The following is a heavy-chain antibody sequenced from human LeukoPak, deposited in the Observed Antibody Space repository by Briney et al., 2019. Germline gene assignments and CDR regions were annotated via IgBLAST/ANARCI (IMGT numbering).Heavy chain of an antibody. J-gene: IGHJ4*02. Sequence: PSETLSLTCTVSGGSISSGSYYWGWIRQPPGKGLEWIGSIYYSGSTYYNPSLKSRVTISVDTSKNQFSLKLSSVTAADTAVYYCARLGSGWYDCDYWGQGTLVTVSS. V-gene: IGHV4-39*01. CDR3: ARLGSGWYDCDY. D-gene: IGHD6-19*01. CDR1: GGSISSGSYY. CDR2: IYYSGST.